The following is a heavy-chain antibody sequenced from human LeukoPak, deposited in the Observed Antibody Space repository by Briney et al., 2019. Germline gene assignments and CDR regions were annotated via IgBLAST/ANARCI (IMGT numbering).Heavy chain of an antibody. V-gene: IGHV3-23*01. CDR1: GFTFSSYA. D-gene: IGHD2-21*02. Sequence: GGSLRLSCAASGFTFSSYAMSWVRQAPGKGLEWVSAISGSGGSTYHADSVKGRFTISRDNSKNTLYLQMNSLRAEDTAVYYCAKWVTATHYFDYWGQGTLVTVSS. CDR2: ISGSGGST. J-gene: IGHJ4*02. CDR3: AKWVTATHYFDY.